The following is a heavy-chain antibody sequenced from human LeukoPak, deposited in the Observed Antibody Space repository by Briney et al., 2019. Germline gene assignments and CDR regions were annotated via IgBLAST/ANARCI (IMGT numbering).Heavy chain of an antibody. V-gene: IGHV3-30-3*01. CDR2: ISYDGSNK. CDR3: ARGRMAPDF. CDR1: GFTFSSYA. J-gene: IGHJ4*02. Sequence: GGSLRLSCAASGFTFSSYAMHWVRQAPGKGLEWVAVISYDGSNKYYADSVKGRFTISRDNSKNTVYMQMSSLRPDDTAIYYCARGRMAPDFWGQGTLVTVSS. D-gene: IGHD2-8*01.